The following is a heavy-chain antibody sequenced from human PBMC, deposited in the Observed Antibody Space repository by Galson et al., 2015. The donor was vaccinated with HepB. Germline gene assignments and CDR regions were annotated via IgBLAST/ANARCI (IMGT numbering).Heavy chain of an antibody. V-gene: IGHV3-66*01. Sequence: SLRLSCAASGFTVSSNYMSWVRQAPGKGLGWVSVIYSGGSTYYADSVKGRFTISRDNSKNTLYLQMNSLRAEDTAVYYCARETPGIAVAGTGSGAEYYYYYYGMDVWGQGTTVTVSS. J-gene: IGHJ6*02. CDR1: GFTVSSNY. D-gene: IGHD6-19*01. CDR3: ARETPGIAVAGTGSGAEYYYYYYGMDV. CDR2: IYSGGST.